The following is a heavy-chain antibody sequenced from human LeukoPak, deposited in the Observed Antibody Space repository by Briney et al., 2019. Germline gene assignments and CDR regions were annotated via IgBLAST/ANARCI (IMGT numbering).Heavy chain of an antibody. CDR1: GFTFSSYG. D-gene: IGHD2-2*01. V-gene: IGHV3-30*18. CDR3: AKDPREVPAALDYYYYGMDV. CDR2: ISYDGSNK. Sequence: GGSLRLSCAASGFTFSSYGMHWVRQAPGKGLGWVAVISYDGSNKYYADSVKGRFTISRDNSKNTLYLQMNSLRAEDTAVYYCAKDPREVPAALDYYYYGMDVWGQGTTVTVSS. J-gene: IGHJ6*02.